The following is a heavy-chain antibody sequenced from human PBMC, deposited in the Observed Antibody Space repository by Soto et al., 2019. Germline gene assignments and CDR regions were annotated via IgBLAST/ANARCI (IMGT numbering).Heavy chain of an antibody. J-gene: IGHJ6*03. CDR1: GGSINSYY. V-gene: IGHV4-59*08. D-gene: IGHD6-6*01. CDR3: ASTSSSRSYYYMDV. CDR2: IYYTGIT. Sequence: PSETLSLTCTVSGGSINSYYWSWIRQSPGKGMEWIGFIYYTGITKYSPSLQSRVAISVDTSKKQFSLKLSSVTAADTAVYYCASTSSSRSYYYMDVWGKGTTATVSS.